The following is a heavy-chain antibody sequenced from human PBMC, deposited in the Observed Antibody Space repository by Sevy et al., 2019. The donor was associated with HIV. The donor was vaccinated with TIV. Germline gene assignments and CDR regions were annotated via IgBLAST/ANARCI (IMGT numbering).Heavy chain of an antibody. Sequence: GGSLRLSCAASGFTFSSYNMNWVRQAPGKGLEWVSFVFSSSSYIYYADSVKGRFTIPRDNAKNSLYLQMNSLRAEDTAVYYCARDKTILEGRYGMDVWGQGTTVTVSS. V-gene: IGHV3-21*01. D-gene: IGHD3-3*01. CDR1: GFTFSSYN. J-gene: IGHJ6*02. CDR3: ARDKTILEGRYGMDV. CDR2: VFSSSSYI.